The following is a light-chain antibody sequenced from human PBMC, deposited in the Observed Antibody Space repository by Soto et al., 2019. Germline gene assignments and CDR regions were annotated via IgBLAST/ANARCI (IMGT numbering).Light chain of an antibody. Sequence: EIVLTQSPGTLSLSPGERATLSCRASQSISSSYLAWYQLKPGQAPRLVIYDTSSRATGIPDRFSGSGSGTDFTLTISRLAPEDFAFYYCQQYGSSPLVTFGPGTKVDMK. J-gene: IGKJ3*01. CDR3: QQYGSSPLVT. CDR1: QSISSSY. CDR2: DTS. V-gene: IGKV3-20*01.